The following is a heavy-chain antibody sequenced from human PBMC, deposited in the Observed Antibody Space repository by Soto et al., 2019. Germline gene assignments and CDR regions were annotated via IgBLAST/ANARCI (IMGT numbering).Heavy chain of an antibody. CDR1: GFTFSDHY. V-gene: IGHV3-72*01. Sequence: EVQLVESGGGLVQPGGSLRLSCAASGFTFSDHYMDWVRQAPGKGLEWVGRTRNKANSYTTEYAASVKGRFTISRDDSKNSLYLQMNSLKTEDTAVYYCARGSKSRFGTPYGMDVWGQGTTVTVSS. CDR3: ARGSKSRFGTPYGMDV. J-gene: IGHJ6*02. D-gene: IGHD3-10*01. CDR2: TRNKANSYTT.